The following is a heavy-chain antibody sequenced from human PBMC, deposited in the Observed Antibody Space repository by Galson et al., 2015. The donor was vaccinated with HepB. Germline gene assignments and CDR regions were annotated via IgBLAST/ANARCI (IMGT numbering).Heavy chain of an antibody. V-gene: IGHV1-18*04. D-gene: IGHD5-24*01. CDR2: ISAYNGNT. Sequence: SVKVSCKASGYTFTSYGISWVRQAPGQGLEWMGWISAYNGNTNYAQKLQGRVTMTTDTSTSTAYMELRSLRSDDTAVYYCARDRRSGRDGYKPVLLRSGAFDIWGQGTMVTVSS. CDR3: ARDRRSGRDGYKPVLLRSGAFDI. J-gene: IGHJ3*02. CDR1: GYTFTSYG.